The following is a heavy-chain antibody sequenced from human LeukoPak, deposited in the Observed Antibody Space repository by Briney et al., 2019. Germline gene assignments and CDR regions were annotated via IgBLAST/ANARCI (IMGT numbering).Heavy chain of an antibody. CDR1: GFTFSSYG. CDR3: AKTAYYDFWTPLYYFDY. J-gene: IGHJ4*02. CDR2: ISYDGSNK. D-gene: IGHD3-3*01. Sequence: GRSLRLSCAASGFTFSSYGMHWVRQAPGKGLEWVAVISYDGSNKYYADSVKGRFTISRDNSKNTLYLQMNSLRAEDTAVYYCAKTAYYDFWTPLYYFDYWGQGTLVTVSS. V-gene: IGHV3-30*18.